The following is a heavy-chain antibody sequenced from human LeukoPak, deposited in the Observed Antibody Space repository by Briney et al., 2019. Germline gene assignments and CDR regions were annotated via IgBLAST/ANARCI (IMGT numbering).Heavy chain of an antibody. V-gene: IGHV4-31*02. D-gene: IGHD5-18*01. CDR3: ARAPRDTNSWYYFDY. Sequence: VSXGSISSGDYYWSWIRQHPGKGLEWIGYIYYSGNTYYNPSLKSRVTISVDTSNNQFSLNLNSVTAADTAVYYCARAPRDTNSWYYFDYWGQGTLVSVSS. CDR1: XGSISSGDYY. J-gene: IGHJ4*02. CDR2: IYYSGNT.